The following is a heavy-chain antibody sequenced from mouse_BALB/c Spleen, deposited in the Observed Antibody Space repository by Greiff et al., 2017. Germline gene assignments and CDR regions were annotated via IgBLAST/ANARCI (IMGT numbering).Heavy chain of an antibody. J-gene: IGHJ2*01. Sequence: EVMLVESGGGLVQPGGSRKLSCAASGFTFSSFGMHWVRQAPEKGLEWVAYISSGSSTIYYADTVKGRFTLSRDNPKNTLFLQMTSLRSEDTAMYYCARGGRYGDFDYWGQGTTLTVSS. CDR2: ISSGSSTI. V-gene: IGHV5-17*02. CDR1: GFTFSSFG. D-gene: IGHD2-14*01. CDR3: ARGGRYGDFDY.